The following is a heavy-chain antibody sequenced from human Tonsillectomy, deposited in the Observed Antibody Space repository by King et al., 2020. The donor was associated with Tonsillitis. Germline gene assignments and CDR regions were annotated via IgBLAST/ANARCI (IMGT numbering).Heavy chain of an antibody. D-gene: IGHD3-16*01. CDR1: AFPFSSYA. CDR3: AKENWVPAAYRDYYGMDV. V-gene: IGHV3-23*04. Sequence: VQLVQSGGGLVQPGGSLRLSCAASAFPFSSYAMSWVRQAPGKGLEWVSTISRSSGTTYYADSVKGRFTISRDNSKNTLYLQMSSLRAEDTAVYYCAKENWVPAAYRDYYGMDVWGQGTTVTVSS. CDR2: ISRSSGTT. J-gene: IGHJ6*02.